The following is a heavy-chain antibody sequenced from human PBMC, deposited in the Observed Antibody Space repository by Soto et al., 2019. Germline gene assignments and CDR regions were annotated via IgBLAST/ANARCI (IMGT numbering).Heavy chain of an antibody. V-gene: IGHV3-48*01. CDR1: GFTFSSYS. Sequence: GGSLRLSCAAFGFTFSSYSMNWVRQAPGKGLEWVSYISSSSSTIYYADSVKGRFTISRDNAKNSLYLQMNSLRAEDTAVYYCARDRERYFDWLEDALDIWGQGTMVTVSS. D-gene: IGHD3-9*01. J-gene: IGHJ3*02. CDR2: ISSSSSTI. CDR3: ARDRERYFDWLEDALDI.